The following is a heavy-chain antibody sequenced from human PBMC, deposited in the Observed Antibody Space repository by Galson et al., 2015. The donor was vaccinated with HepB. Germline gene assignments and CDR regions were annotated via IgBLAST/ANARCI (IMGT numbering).Heavy chain of an antibody. Sequence: QSGAEVKKTGESLKISCKGSGYSFTNYWIGWVRQVPGKGLEWMGIIYPGDSDARNIPSVEGQVTISADRSISTVYLQWSSLKASDTAMYYCARLGGSSGSYIDYWGQGTLVTVSS. CDR2: IYPGDSDA. D-gene: IGHD3-16*01. V-gene: IGHV5-51*01. CDR3: ARLGGSSGSYIDY. J-gene: IGHJ4*02. CDR1: GYSFTNYW.